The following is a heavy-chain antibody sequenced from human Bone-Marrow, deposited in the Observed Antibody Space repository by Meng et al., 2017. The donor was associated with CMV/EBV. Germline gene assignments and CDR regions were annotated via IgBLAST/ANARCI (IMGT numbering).Heavy chain of an antibody. J-gene: IGHJ4*02. CDR2: IYSRGIT. CDR1: RGSVSLVGYC. Sequence: CACSRGSVSLVGYCWGWIRQPAGKGLEWIGYIYSRGITTYNPSLKSRVTISVDTSKNQFSLKLSSVTAADTAVYYCASLLSWGYFDYWGQGTLVTVSS. D-gene: IGHD1-26*01. CDR3: ASLLSWGYFDY. V-gene: IGHV4-61*08.